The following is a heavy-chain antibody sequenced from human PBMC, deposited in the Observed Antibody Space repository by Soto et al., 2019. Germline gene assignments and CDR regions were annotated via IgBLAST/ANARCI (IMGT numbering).Heavy chain of an antibody. D-gene: IGHD3-10*01. J-gene: IGHJ4*02. V-gene: IGHV4-59*01. CDR3: AALDGALDY. CDR2: IFHTGNT. CDR1: GDSFSSYY. Sequence: SETLSLTCTVSGDSFSSYYWTRIRQPPGKRLEWVAYIFHTGNTNYNPSLKSRVTISVDTSKNQFSLKLRSVTPADTAVYYCAALDGALDYWGPGTLVTVSS.